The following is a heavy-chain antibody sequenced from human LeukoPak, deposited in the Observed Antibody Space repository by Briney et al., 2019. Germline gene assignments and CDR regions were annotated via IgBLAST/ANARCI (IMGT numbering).Heavy chain of an antibody. D-gene: IGHD3-22*01. CDR2: IRSDGSNK. CDR3: AKVPPGITMIVVATPYYFDY. CDR1: GFTFSFYG. Sequence: GGSLRLSCASSGFTFSFYGMHWARQAPGKGLEWVSFIRSDGSNKYYADSVKGRFTISRDNSKNTLYLQMNSLRAEDTAVYYCAKVPPGITMIVVATPYYFDYWGQGTLVTVSS. V-gene: IGHV3-30*02. J-gene: IGHJ4*02.